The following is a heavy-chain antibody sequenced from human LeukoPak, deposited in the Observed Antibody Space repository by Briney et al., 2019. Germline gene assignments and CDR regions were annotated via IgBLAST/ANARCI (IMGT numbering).Heavy chain of an antibody. D-gene: IGHD6-19*01. CDR1: GDSVSNNIAA. CDR2: TYYRSKWYN. Sequence: SQTLSLTCAISGDSVSNNIAAWNWIRQSPSRGLEWLGRTYYRSKWYNDYAVSVKSRISINPDTSKNQFSLQLNSVTPEDTAVYYCARARTYPIAVAGHYFDYWGQGTLVTVSS. CDR3: ARARTYPIAVAGHYFDY. J-gene: IGHJ4*02. V-gene: IGHV6-1*01.